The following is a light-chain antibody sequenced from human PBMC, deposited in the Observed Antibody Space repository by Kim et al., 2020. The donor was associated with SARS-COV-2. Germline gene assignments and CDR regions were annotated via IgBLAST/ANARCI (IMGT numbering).Light chain of an antibody. Sequence: SPGERATRSCRASQSVSRNYLAWYQQKPAQAPRLLIYGASSRATGIPDRFSGSGSGTDFTLTISSLEPEDFAVYYCQQRDSWPITFGQGTRLEIK. CDR2: GAS. CDR3: QQRDSWPIT. CDR1: QSVSRNY. J-gene: IGKJ5*01. V-gene: IGKV3D-20*02.